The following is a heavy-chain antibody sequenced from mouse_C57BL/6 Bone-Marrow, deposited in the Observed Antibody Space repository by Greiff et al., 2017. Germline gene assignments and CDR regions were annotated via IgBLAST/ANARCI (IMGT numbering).Heavy chain of an antibody. CDR1: GYSITSGYY. D-gene: IGHD2-2*01. Sequence: VQLQQSGPGLVKPSQSLSLTCSVTGYSITSGYYWNWIRQFPGNKLEWMGYLSYDGSNNYNPSLKNRISLTRDTSKNQFFLKLNSVTTEDTATYYCARGRGLRGDYFDYWGQGTTLTVSS. CDR3: ARGRGLRGDYFDY. J-gene: IGHJ2*01. CDR2: LSYDGSN. V-gene: IGHV3-6*01.